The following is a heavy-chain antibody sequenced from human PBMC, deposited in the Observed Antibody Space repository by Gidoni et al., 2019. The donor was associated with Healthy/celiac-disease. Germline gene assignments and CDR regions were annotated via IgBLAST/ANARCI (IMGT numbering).Heavy chain of an antibody. CDR1: GYTLTELS. D-gene: IGHD6-19*01. J-gene: IGHJ4*02. CDR2: FDPEDGET. CDR3: ATDLFSGGWTMVFDY. V-gene: IGHV1-24*01. Sequence: QVQLVQSGAEVKKPGASVKVSCKVSGYTLTELSMHWVRQAPGKWLEWMGGFDPEDGETIYEQKFQGRVTMTEDTSTDTAYMELSSLRSEDTAVYYCATDLFSGGWTMVFDYWGQGTLVTVSS.